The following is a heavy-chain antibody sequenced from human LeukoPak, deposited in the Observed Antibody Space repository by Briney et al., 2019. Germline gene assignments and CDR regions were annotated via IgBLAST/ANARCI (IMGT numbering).Heavy chain of an antibody. D-gene: IGHD6-19*01. J-gene: IGHJ4*02. CDR3: AKDPPTIAVAGGIDY. CDR1: GFTFSNYG. V-gene: IGHV3-30*02. Sequence: GGSLRLSCAASGFTFSNYGMHWVRQAPGKGLEWVAFIRYDGSNKYYADSVKGRFTISRDNSKNTLYLQMNSLRAEDTAVYYCAKDPPTIAVAGGIDYWGQGTLVTVSS. CDR2: IRYDGSNK.